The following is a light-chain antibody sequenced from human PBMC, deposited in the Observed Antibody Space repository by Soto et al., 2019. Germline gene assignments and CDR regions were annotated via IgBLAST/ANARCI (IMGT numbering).Light chain of an antibody. Sequence: QSALTQPPSASGSPGQSVTISCTGTSSDFGGYNYVSWYQQHPGKAPKLIIYEVTKRPSGVPDRFSGSKSGNTASLTGSGLQAEDEADYYCSSYAGSNSYVFGTGNKLAVL. V-gene: IGLV2-8*01. CDR2: EVT. CDR3: SSYAGSNSYV. J-gene: IGLJ1*01. CDR1: SSDFGGYNY.